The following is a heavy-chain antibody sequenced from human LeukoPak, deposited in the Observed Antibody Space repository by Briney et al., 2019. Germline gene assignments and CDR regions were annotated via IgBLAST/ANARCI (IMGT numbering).Heavy chain of an antibody. J-gene: IGHJ6*02. CDR2: INPNSGGT. Sequence: GASVKVSCKASGYTFTGYYMHWVRQAPGQGLEWMGWINPNSGGTNYAQKFQGRVTMTRDTSISTAYMELSRLRSDDTAVYYCAREGLTMVRGYYYYGMDVWGQGTTVTVSS. CDR3: AREGLTMVRGYYYYGMDV. CDR1: GYTFTGYY. D-gene: IGHD3-10*01. V-gene: IGHV1-2*02.